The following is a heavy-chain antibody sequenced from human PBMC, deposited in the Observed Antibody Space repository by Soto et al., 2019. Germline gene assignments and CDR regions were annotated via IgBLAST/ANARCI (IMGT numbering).Heavy chain of an antibody. V-gene: IGHV1-69*06. J-gene: IGHJ6*02. CDR1: GFTFNVYG. CDR3: ARVRDPHLDHYGLDV. CDR2: LIPIYDAP. Sequence: GASVKVSCKTSGFTFNVYGINWVRQAPGQGLEWMGGLIPIYDAPNYAQKFHDRVTITADKSTTTVYLELSSLTSEDTAVYFCARVRDPHLDHYGLDVWGQGTTVTVSS.